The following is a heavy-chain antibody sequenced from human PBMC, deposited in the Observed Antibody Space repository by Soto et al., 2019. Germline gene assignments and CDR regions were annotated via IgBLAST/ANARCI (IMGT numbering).Heavy chain of an antibody. Sequence: ASVKVSCKASGYTFTSYGISWVRQAPGQGLEWMGWISAYNGNTNYAQKLQGRVTMTTDTSTSTAYMELRSLRSDDTAVYYCARAPGAPLVVVPAAREGRHDYWGQGTLVTVSS. CDR2: ISAYNGNT. CDR3: ARAPGAPLVVVPAAREGRHDY. D-gene: IGHD2-2*01. CDR1: GYTFTSYG. J-gene: IGHJ4*02. V-gene: IGHV1-18*01.